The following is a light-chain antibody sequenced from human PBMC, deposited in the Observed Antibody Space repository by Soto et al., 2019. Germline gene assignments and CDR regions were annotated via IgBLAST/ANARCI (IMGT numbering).Light chain of an antibody. CDR1: SSDVGSYKF. Sequence: QSVLTQPASVSGSPGQSITISCTGTSSDVGSYKFVSWYQQHPGKAPKLMIYEGSKRPSGVSNRFSGSKSGNTASLTISGLQAEDEADYYCFSYAGSSNLVFGGGTKLTVL. V-gene: IGLV2-23*01. CDR2: EGS. J-gene: IGLJ2*01. CDR3: FSYAGSSNLV.